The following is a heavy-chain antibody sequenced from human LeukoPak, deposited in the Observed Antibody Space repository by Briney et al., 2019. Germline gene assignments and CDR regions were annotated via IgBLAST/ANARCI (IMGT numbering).Heavy chain of an antibody. V-gene: IGHV4-39*07. J-gene: IGHJ5*02. CDR3: ARGRLCSSTSCYRNWFDP. Sequence: SETLSLTCTVSGGSIRSSYYYWGWIRQPPGKGLEWIGSIYDSGSTYYNPSLKSRVTISVDTSKNQFSLKLSSVTAADTAVYYCARGRLCSSTSCYRNWFDPWGQGTLVTVSS. CDR1: GGSIRSSYYY. D-gene: IGHD2-2*01. CDR2: IYDSGST.